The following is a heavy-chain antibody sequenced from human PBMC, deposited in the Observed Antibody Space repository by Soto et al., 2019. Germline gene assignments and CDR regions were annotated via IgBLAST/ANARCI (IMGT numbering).Heavy chain of an antibody. J-gene: IGHJ5*02. Sequence: QVHLQQSGPGLVKASETLSLTCAVSGGSIISADSYWFWIRKHPGKGLEWIGYFAYSGDTYYNPSLRSRLAISAAASENKCSRTLKSGTAADRAVYFRARDFESSAIAPWGQGTSVTVSP. CDR1: GGSIISADSY. CDR2: FAYSGDT. D-gene: IGHD3-16*01. V-gene: IGHV4-31*11. CDR3: ARDFESSAIAP.